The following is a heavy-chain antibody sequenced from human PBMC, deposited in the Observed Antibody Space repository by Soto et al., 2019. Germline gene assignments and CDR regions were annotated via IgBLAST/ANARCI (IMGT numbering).Heavy chain of an antibody. CDR2: IEYRGTT. V-gene: IGHV4-39*01. D-gene: IGHD5-12*01. CDR3: ARHASFVGYVGPWGY. Sequence: SETLSLTCTVPGDSTSSNGYYWGWIRQPPGKGLEWIGSIEYRGTTFYNPSLKSRVTLSVDTSESHISLKLSSVTAADTAIYYCARHASFVGYVGPWGYWGQGALVTVSS. J-gene: IGHJ4*02. CDR1: GDSTSSNGYY.